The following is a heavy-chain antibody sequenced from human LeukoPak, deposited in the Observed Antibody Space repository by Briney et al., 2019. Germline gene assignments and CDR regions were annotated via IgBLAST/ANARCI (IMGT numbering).Heavy chain of an antibody. J-gene: IGHJ4*02. Sequence: GGSLRLSCAASGFTFSNYGMHWVRQAPGKGLEWVAFIQYDGSSKYYADSVKGRFTISRDNAKNSLYLQMNSLRAEDTAVYYCARSRGGSYDYWGQGTLVTVSS. CDR1: GFTFSNYG. V-gene: IGHV3-30*02. D-gene: IGHD1-26*01. CDR3: ARSRGGSYDY. CDR2: IQYDGSSK.